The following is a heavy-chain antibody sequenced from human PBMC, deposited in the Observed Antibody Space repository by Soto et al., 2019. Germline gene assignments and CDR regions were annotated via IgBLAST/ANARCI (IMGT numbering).Heavy chain of an antibody. CDR1: GGSISSGGYY. J-gene: IGHJ4*02. V-gene: IGHV4-31*03. CDR2: IYYSGST. Sequence: SETLSLTCTVSGGSISSGGYYWSWIRQHPGKGLEWIGYIYYSGSTYYNPSLKSRVTISVETSKNQFSLHLSSVTAADTAVYYCATVGSSWYVPFDYWGQGILVTVPS. D-gene: IGHD6-13*01. CDR3: ATVGSSWYVPFDY.